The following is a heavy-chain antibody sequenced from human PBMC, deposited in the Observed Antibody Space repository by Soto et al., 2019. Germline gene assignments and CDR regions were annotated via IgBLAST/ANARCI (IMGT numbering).Heavy chain of an antibody. J-gene: IGHJ6*02. CDR2: IYHSGST. V-gene: IGHV4-4*02. Sequence: QVQLQESGPGLVKPSGTLSLTCAVSGGSISSSNWWSWVRQPPGKGLEWIGEIYHSGSTNYNPSLTSRVTISVDKSKNQFSLKLSSVTAADTAVYYCARDKRKRLRLRDYYYYGMDVWGQGTTVTVSS. D-gene: IGHD5-12*01. CDR1: GGSISSSNW. CDR3: ARDKRKRLRLRDYYYYGMDV.